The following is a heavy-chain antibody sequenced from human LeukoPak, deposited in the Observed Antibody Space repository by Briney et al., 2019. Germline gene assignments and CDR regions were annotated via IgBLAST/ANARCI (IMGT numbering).Heavy chain of an antibody. J-gene: IGHJ5*02. Sequence: SETLSLTCTVPGGSISSGGYYWSWIRQHPGKGLEWIGYIYYSGSTYYNPSLKSRVTISVDTSKNQFSLKLSSVTAADTAVYYCARGGPKAPQVFGYCSSTSCRYRWFDPWGQGTLVTVSS. D-gene: IGHD2-2*03. CDR1: GGSISSGGYY. CDR3: ARGGPKAPQVFGYCSSTSCRYRWFDP. V-gene: IGHV4-31*03. CDR2: IYYSGST.